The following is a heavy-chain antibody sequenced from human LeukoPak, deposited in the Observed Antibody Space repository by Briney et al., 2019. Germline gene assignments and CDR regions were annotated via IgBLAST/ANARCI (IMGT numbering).Heavy chain of an antibody. Sequence: GGSLRLSCGVSGFTFSMYAMNWVRQAPGKGLEWVSGINRGDGSTYYADSVKGRFTISRDNSKDTLYLQMNSLRGEDTAVYYCAKGASSVAVAGTSYFDSWGQGTLVTVPS. V-gene: IGHV3-23*01. D-gene: IGHD6-19*01. J-gene: IGHJ4*02. CDR2: INRGDGST. CDR3: AKGASSVAVAGTSYFDS. CDR1: GFTFSMYA.